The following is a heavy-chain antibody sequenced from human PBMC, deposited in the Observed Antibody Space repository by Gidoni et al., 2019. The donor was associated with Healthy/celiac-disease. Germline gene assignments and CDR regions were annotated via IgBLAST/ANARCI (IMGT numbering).Heavy chain of an antibody. CDR2: IYYSGST. CDR1: GGSISSSSYY. CDR3: ARQRTYYYDSSGYYYDY. Sequence: QLQLQESGPGLVKPSETLSLTCTVSGGSISSSSYYWGWIRQPPGKGLEWIGSIYYSGSTYYNPSLKSRVTISVDTSKNQFSLKLSSVTAADKAVYYCARQRTYYYDSSGYYYDYWGQGTLVTVSS. D-gene: IGHD3-22*01. J-gene: IGHJ4*02. V-gene: IGHV4-39*01.